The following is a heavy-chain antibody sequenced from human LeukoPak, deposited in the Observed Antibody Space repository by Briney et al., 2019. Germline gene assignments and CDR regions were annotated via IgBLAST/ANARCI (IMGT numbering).Heavy chain of an antibody. D-gene: IGHD3-22*01. CDR1: GFTFSTYA. Sequence: GGSLSLSCAASGFTFSTYAMSWVRQAPGKGPEWVSLISGSGGSTYYADSVKGRFTISRDTSKNTLYLQMNSLRAEDTAVYYCALYYDSSGNNYHLHYWGQGTPVTLSS. CDR3: ALYYDSSGNNYHLHY. V-gene: IGHV3-23*01. CDR2: ISGSGGST. J-gene: IGHJ4*02.